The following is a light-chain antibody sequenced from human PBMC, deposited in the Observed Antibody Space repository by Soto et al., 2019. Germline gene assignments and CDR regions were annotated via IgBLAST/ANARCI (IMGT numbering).Light chain of an antibody. CDR3: LQYASPLYT. CDR2: GAY. Sequence: EIVLTQSPGTLSLSPGERATLSCRASQSLSSSYLAWYQLKPGQAPRHLIYGAYNRATGLPDRFSGSGSGTDFTLTISRLEPEDCAVYFCLQYASPLYTFGQGTKLEI. V-gene: IGKV3-20*01. CDR1: QSLSSSY. J-gene: IGKJ2*01.